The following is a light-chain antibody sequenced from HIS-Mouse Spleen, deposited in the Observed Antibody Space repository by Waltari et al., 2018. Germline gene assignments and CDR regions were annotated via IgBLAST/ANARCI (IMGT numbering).Light chain of an antibody. CDR2: EAS. CDR1: QSVSRY. J-gene: IGKJ2*01. Sequence: EIVLTQSPATLSLSPGERATLPSRASQSVSRYLAWYQQKPGQTPRLLIYEASNRATGIPARFSGSGSGTDFTLTISSLEPEDFAVYYCQQRSNWPPYTFGQGTKLEIK. CDR3: QQRSNWPPYT. V-gene: IGKV3-11*01.